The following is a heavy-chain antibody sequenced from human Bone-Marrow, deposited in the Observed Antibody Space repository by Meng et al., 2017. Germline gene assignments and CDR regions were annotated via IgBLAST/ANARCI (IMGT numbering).Heavy chain of an antibody. Sequence: LSCTVSGGSISSYYWSWIRQPPGKGLEWIGYIYYSGSTNYNPSLKSRVTISVDTSKNQFSLKLSSVTAADTAVYYCARSSRDSSGWFYYWGQGTLVTVSS. V-gene: IGHV4-59*01. CDR2: IYYSGST. CDR3: ARSSRDSSGWFYY. CDR1: GGSISSYY. D-gene: IGHD3-22*01. J-gene: IGHJ4*02.